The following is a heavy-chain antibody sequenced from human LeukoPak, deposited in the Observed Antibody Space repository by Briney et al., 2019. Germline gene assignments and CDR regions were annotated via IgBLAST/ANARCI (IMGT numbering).Heavy chain of an antibody. D-gene: IGHD4-17*01. J-gene: IGHJ6*02. V-gene: IGHV4-34*01. Sequence: MSSETLSLTCAVYGGSFSGYYWSWIRQPPGKGLEWIGEINHSGSTNYNPSLKSRVTISVDTSKNQFSLKLSSVTAADTAVYYCARLAGDYQNYYYYGMDVWGQGTTVTVSS. CDR2: INHSGST. CDR3: ARLAGDYQNYYYYGMDV. CDR1: GGSFSGYY.